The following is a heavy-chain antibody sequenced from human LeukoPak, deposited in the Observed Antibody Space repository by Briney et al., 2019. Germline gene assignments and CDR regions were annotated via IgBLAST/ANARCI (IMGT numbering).Heavy chain of an antibody. Sequence: ASVKASCKASGYTFTAYYLHWVRQAPGQGLEWMGWINSNSGDTGSAQKFQGRVTMTRDTSISTAYMELSRVRSDDTAVYFCARDQATVATPWWDHWGQGTLVTVSS. D-gene: IGHD4-23*01. CDR2: INSNSGDT. V-gene: IGHV1-2*02. J-gene: IGHJ4*02. CDR1: GYTFTAYY. CDR3: ARDQATVATPWWDH.